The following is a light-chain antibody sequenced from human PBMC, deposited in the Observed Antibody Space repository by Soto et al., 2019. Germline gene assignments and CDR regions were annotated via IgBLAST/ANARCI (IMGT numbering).Light chain of an antibody. J-gene: IGKJ1*01. Sequence: EIVLTQSPATLSLSPGERATLSCRASQSVSSYLAWYQQKPGQAPRLLIYDASNRATGIPARFSGSGSGTEFTLTISSLQPDDFATYYCQQYKGYSWTFGQGTKV. CDR2: DAS. CDR1: QSVSSY. CDR3: QQYKGYSWT. V-gene: IGKV3-11*01.